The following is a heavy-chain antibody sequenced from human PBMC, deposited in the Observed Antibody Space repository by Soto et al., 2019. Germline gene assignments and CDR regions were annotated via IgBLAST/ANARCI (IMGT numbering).Heavy chain of an antibody. Sequence: VSCKASGGTFSSYAISWVRQAPGQGLEWMGGIIPIFGTANYAQKFQGRVTITADESTSTAYMELSSLRSEDTAVYYCARGVAARRRDSYYFDYWGQGTLVTVSS. CDR2: IIPIFGTA. D-gene: IGHD6-6*01. J-gene: IGHJ4*02. CDR3: ARGVAARRRDSYYFDY. V-gene: IGHV1-69*01. CDR1: GGTFSSYA.